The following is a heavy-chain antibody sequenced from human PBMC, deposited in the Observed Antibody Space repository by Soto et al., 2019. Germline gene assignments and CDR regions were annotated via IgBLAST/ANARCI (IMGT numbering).Heavy chain of an antibody. Sequence: SETLSLTCAVSGGSISSGGYSWSWIRQPPGKGLEWIGYIYHSGSTYYNPSLKSRVTISVDRSKNQFSLKLGSVTAADTAVYYCARDRVGYGDGLFDYWGQGTLVTVSS. D-gene: IGHD4-17*01. CDR2: IYHSGST. J-gene: IGHJ4*02. CDR3: ARDRVGYGDGLFDY. V-gene: IGHV4-30-2*01. CDR1: GGSISSGGYS.